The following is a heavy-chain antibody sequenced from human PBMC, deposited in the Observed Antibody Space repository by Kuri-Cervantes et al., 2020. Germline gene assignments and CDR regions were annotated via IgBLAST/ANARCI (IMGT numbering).Heavy chain of an antibody. D-gene: IGHD3-22*01. CDR3: AMGIQYYYDSSGYHSWFDP. J-gene: IGHJ5*02. V-gene: IGHV1-46*01. CDR1: GYTFTSYG. Sequence: ASVKVSCKASGYTFTSYGISWVRQAPGQGLEWMGIINPSGGSTSYAQKFQGRVTMTRDTSTSTVYMELSSLRSEDTAVYYCAMGIQYYYDSSGYHSWFDPWGQGTLVTVSS. CDR2: INPSGGST.